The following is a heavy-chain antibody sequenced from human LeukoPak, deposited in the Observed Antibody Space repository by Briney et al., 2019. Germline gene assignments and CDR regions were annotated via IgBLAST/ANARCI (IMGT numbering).Heavy chain of an antibody. CDR2: IYHSGST. CDR3: ARGGLELDY. J-gene: IGHJ4*02. D-gene: IGHD1-7*01. CDR1: GGSISSGGYS. V-gene: IGHV4-30-2*01. Sequence: SQTLSLTCAVSGGSISSGGYSWSWIRQPPGKGLEWIGYIYHSGSTYYNPSLKSRVTISVDRSMNQFSLKLNSVTAADTAVYYCARGGLELDYWGQGTLVTVSS.